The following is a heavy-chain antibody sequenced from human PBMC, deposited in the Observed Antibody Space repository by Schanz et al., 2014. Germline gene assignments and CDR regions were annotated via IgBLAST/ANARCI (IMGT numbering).Heavy chain of an antibody. Sequence: EVQLVESGGEFIQPGGSLRLSCEASGFTFSRYWMHWVRQAPGKGLEWVSRLNFDETYTSYADSVKGRFTISRDNAKNTVYLQMATLRVEDTAVYYCARGGADSASAHEYWGRGTLVTVSS. D-gene: IGHD5-18*01. J-gene: IGHJ4*02. CDR3: ARGGADSASAHEY. CDR2: LNFDETYT. V-gene: IGHV3-74*01. CDR1: GFTFSRYW.